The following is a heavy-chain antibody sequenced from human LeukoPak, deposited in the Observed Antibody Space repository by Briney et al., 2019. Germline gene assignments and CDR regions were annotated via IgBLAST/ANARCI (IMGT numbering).Heavy chain of an antibody. J-gene: IGHJ6*03. CDR3: AREGLGYSGFQGTYYYYMDV. Sequence: ASVKVSCKASGYTFTGYYMHWVRQAPGQGLGWMGWINPNSGGTNYAQKFQGRVTMTRDTSISTAYMELSRLRSDDTAVYYCAREGLGYSGFQGTYYYYMDVWGKGTTVTISS. CDR2: INPNSGGT. V-gene: IGHV1-2*02. CDR1: GYTFTGYY. D-gene: IGHD5-12*01.